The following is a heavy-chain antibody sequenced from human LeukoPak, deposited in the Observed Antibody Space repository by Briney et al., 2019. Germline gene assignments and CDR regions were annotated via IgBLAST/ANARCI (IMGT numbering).Heavy chain of an antibody. CDR2: INHSGST. CDR3: ARALGLQITNEEWFDP. CDR1: GGSFSGYY. D-gene: IGHD4-11*01. J-gene: IGHJ5*02. Sequence: PSETLSLTCAVYGGSFSGYYWSWIRQPPGKGLEWIGEINHSGSTNYKPSLKSQVTISVDTSKNQFSLKLSSVTAADTAVYYCARALGLQITNEEWFDPWGQGTLDTVSS. V-gene: IGHV4-34*01.